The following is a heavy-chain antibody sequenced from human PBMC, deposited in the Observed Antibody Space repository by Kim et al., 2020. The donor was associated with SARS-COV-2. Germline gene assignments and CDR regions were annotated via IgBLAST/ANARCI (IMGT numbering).Heavy chain of an antibody. CDR3: TTAHPPRINCDY. CDR2: IKSKTDGGTT. J-gene: IGHJ4*02. V-gene: IGHV3-15*01. CDR1: GFTFSNAW. Sequence: GGSLRLSCAASGFTFSNAWMSWVRQAPGKGLEWVGRIKSKTDGGTTDYAAPVKGRFTISRDDSKNTLYLQMNSLKTEDTAVYYCTTAHPPRINCDYWGQGTLVTVSS.